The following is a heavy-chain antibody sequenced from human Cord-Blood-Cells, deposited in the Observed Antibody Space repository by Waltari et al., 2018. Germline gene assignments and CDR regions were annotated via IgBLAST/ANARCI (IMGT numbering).Heavy chain of an antibody. J-gene: IGHJ4*02. CDR2: IYYSGST. Sequence: QLHLQESGPGLVKPSETLSLTCTVPGGSISSSSYYWGWIRPPPGQGLEWNGSIYYSGSTYYNPALKGRVTISVDTSKNQFSLKLSSVTAAETAVYYCARLHTNDCWSGYYFDYWGQGTLVTVSS. V-gene: IGHV4-39*01. D-gene: IGHD3-3*01. CDR1: GGSISSSSYY. CDR3: ARLHTNDCWSGYYFDY.